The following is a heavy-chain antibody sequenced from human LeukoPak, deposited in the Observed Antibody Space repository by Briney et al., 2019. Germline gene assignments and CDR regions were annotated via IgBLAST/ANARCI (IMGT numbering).Heavy chain of an antibody. J-gene: IGHJ3*02. CDR3: ARVPGYYDSSGYYYWDAFDI. V-gene: IGHV4-4*02. CDR1: GGSISSSNW. Sequence: PSGTLFLTCAVSGGSISSSNWWSWVRQPPGKGLEWSGEIYHSGSTNYNPSLKSRVTISVDKSKNQLSLKLSTVTAADTAVYYCARVPGYYDSSGYYYWDAFDIWGQGTMVTVSS. D-gene: IGHD3-22*01. CDR2: IYHSGST.